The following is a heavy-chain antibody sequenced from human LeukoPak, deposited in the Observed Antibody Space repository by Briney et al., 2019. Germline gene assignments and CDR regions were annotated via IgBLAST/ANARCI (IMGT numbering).Heavy chain of an antibody. CDR1: GFTFSSYG. J-gene: IGHJ4*02. Sequence: GGSLRLSCAASGFTFSSYGMHWVRQAPGKGLEWVAFLRYDGSNKYSADSVKDRFTISRDNSKNPLYLQMNSLRAEDTAVYYCAKERDTAMVTIDYWGQGTLVTVSS. CDR3: AKERDTAMVTIDY. CDR2: LRYDGSNK. D-gene: IGHD5-18*01. V-gene: IGHV3-30*02.